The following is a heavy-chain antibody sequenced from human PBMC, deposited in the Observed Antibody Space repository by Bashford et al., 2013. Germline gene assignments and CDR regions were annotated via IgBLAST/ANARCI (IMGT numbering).Heavy chain of an antibody. D-gene: IGHD3-3*01. Sequence: SVKGSPARASGGTFSSYAISWVRQAPGQGLEWMGGIIPIFGTANYAQKFQGRVTITADKSTSTAYMELSSLRSEDTAVYYCARNYDFWMSVENWFDPPGGQGTLVTVSS. CDR2: IIPIFGTA. V-gene: IGHV1-69*06. CDR3: ARNYDFWMSVENWFDP. CDR1: GGTFSSYA. J-gene: IGHJ5*02.